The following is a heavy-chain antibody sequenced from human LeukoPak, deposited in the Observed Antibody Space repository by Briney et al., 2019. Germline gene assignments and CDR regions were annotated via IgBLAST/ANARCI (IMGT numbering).Heavy chain of an antibody. CDR2: IHTSGST. CDR3: ARSYCDTDCYFQYYFDY. J-gene: IGHJ4*02. D-gene: IGHD2-21*02. V-gene: IGHV4-4*07. CDR1: VGSISSNY. Sequence: PSETLSLTCTVSVGSISSNYWSWIRQTAGKGLEWIGRIHTSGSTNYNSSLKSRVTMSVDTSKNQFSLKMNSVTAADTAVYYCARSYCDTDCYFQYYFDYWGQGTLVTVSS.